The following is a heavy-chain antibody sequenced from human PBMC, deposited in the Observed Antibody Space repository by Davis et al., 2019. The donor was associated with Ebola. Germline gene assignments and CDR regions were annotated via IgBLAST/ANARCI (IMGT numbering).Heavy chain of an antibody. CDR2: IDGGDGST. D-gene: IGHD4-17*01. J-gene: IGHJ5*02. Sequence: GESLKISCAASGFTFSGSAMHWLRQAPGKGLEWVSAIDGGDGSTYYADSVKGRFTISRDNSKNTLYLQMNSLRAEDTALYYCAKDGFGDYAPWGQGTLVTVSS. V-gene: IGHV3-23*01. CDR1: GFTFSGSA. CDR3: AKDGFGDYAP.